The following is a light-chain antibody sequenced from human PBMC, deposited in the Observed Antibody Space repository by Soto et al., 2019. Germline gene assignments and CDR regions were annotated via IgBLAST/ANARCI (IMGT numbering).Light chain of an antibody. Sequence: QSVLRQPPSVSGAPGQRVTISSTGSSSNIGAGYDVHWYQQLPRTAPKLLIFASYNRPSGLPDRFSGSKSGTSASLAITGLQAEDVSEYYCQSYDSSMCGYVFGIGPKLTV. CDR1: SSNIGAGYD. CDR2: ASY. CDR3: QSYDSSMCGYV. V-gene: IGLV1-40*01. J-gene: IGLJ1*01.